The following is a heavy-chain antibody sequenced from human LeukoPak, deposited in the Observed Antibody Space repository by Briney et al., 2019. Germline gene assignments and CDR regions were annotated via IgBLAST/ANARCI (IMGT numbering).Heavy chain of an antibody. J-gene: IGHJ5*02. D-gene: IGHD3-9*01. CDR3: ARHTWTSRRGITIFWGHFDP. Sequence: PSETLSLTCTVSGGSISRTNYYWGWIRQPPGKGLEWIGSFYNSGSTYYNPSLKSRVTISVDTSKSQFSLKLTSVAAADTAVYYCARHTWTSRRGITIFWGHFDPWGQGTLVTVSS. CDR2: FYNSGST. CDR1: GGSISRTNYY. V-gene: IGHV4-39*01.